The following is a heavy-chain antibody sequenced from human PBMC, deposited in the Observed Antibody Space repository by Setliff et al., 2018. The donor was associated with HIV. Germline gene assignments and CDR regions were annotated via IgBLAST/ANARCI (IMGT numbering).Heavy chain of an antibody. CDR2: ITYDGSRT. Sequence: PGGSLRLSCVASGFTFRTFAMHWVRQAPGKGLEWVSVITYDGSRTYYADSVKGRFTVSRDNSKSTLYLQLNSLRAEDTAVYYCARGRPGGTDYWGQGTQVTV. D-gene: IGHD3-16*01. J-gene: IGHJ4*02. CDR1: GFTFRTFA. V-gene: IGHV3-30*07. CDR3: ARGRPGGTDY.